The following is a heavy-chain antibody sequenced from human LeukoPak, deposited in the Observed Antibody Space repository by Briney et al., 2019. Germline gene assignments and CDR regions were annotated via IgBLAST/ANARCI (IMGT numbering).Heavy chain of an antibody. CDR2: MYYSGSA. Sequence: PSETLSLTCTVSGGSISSTDYYWGWIRQPPGKGLEWIGSMYYSGSAYYNPSLKSRVTISVDTSKSQSSLRLSSVTAADTAVYYCARLSGAYYSDFDYWGQGTLVTVSS. V-gene: IGHV4-39*01. J-gene: IGHJ4*02. CDR1: GGSISSTDYY. D-gene: IGHD3-22*01. CDR3: ARLSGAYYSDFDY.